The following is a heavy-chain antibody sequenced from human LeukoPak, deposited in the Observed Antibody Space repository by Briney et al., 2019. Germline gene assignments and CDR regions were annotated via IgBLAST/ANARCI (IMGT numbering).Heavy chain of an antibody. Sequence: PGGSLRLSCAGSGFAFSSYWMHWVRQAPGKGLVWVSHISGDGSSTTYADSVKGRFTISRDNAKNTLYLQMNSLRAEDTAVYYCAITPRLDYWGQGTLVTVSS. V-gene: IGHV3-74*01. D-gene: IGHD1-14*01. J-gene: IGHJ4*02. CDR2: ISGDGSST. CDR3: AITPRLDY. CDR1: GFAFSSYW.